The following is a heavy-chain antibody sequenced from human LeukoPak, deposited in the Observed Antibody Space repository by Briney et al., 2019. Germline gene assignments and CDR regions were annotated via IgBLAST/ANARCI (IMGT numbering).Heavy chain of an antibody. CDR1: RFTFSSYT. D-gene: IGHD2-15*01. V-gene: IGHV3-21*01. CDR3: ASGCISCYLDP. Sequence: GGSLRLSCAASRFTFSSYTMNWVRQAPGKGLEWVSSISSSSRNIDYADSVKGRFTISRDNDKNSLYLQMNSLRAEDTAVYYCASGCISCYLDPWGQGTLVTVSS. J-gene: IGHJ5*02. CDR2: ISSSSRNI.